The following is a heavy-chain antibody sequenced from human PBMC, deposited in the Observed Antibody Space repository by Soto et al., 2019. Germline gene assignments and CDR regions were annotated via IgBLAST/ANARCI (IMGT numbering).Heavy chain of an antibody. V-gene: IGHV2-5*01. CDR3: AHSPWGAAPDY. CDR2: IYWNDDK. J-gene: IGHJ4*02. CDR1: GFSVSARGVG. Sequence: VSGPTLVNPTQTLTLTCTVSGFSVSARGVGVGWIRQPPGKALEWLGIIYWNDDKRYSPSLKSRLTITKDTSKNQVVLTMTNMDPVDTATYYCAHSPWGAAPDYWGQGTLVTVT. D-gene: IGHD3-16*01.